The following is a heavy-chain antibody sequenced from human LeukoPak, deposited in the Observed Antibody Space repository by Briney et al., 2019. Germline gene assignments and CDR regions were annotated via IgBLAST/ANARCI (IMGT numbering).Heavy chain of an antibody. V-gene: IGHV3-30-3*01. Sequence: GRSLRLSCAASGFTFSSHAMHWVRQAPGKGLEWVAVISYDGSNKNYAASVKGRFTISRDNSKNTLYLQMNSLRAEDTAVYYCARDRYDILTGYPKVYGMDVWGQGTTVTVSS. CDR3: ARDRYDILTGYPKVYGMDV. D-gene: IGHD3-9*01. J-gene: IGHJ6*02. CDR2: ISYDGSNK. CDR1: GFTFSSHA.